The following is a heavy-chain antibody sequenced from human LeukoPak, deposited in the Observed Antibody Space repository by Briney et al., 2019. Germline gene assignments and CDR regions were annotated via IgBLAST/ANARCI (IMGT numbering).Heavy chain of an antibody. J-gene: IGHJ5*02. CDR1: RYTFTSYD. CDR2: MNPNSGNT. V-gene: IGHV1-8*03. CDR3: ARVRIAARPGGWFDP. Sequence: GASVKVSCKASRYTFTSYDINWVRQATGQGLEWMGWMNPNSGNTGYAQKFQGRVTITRNTSISTAYMELSSLRSEDTAVYYCARVRIAARPGGWFDPWGQGTLVTVSS. D-gene: IGHD6-6*01.